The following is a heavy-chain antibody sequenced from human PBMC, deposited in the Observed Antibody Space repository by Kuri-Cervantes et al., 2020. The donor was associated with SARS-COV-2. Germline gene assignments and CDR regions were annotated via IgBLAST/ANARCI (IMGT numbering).Heavy chain of an antibody. CDR1: GFSLTNYA. CDR3: AMGAANSYMDV. J-gene: IGHJ6*03. D-gene: IGHD3-16*01. CDR2: IWYDGKNE. Sequence: GGFLRLSCGASGFSLTNYAIHWVRQAPGKGLEWVSVIWYDGKNEYDAGSVKGRFNISRDTSKNTVSLHMNSLRAEDTAMYYCAMGAANSYMDVWGRGTTVTVSS. V-gene: IGHV3-33*08.